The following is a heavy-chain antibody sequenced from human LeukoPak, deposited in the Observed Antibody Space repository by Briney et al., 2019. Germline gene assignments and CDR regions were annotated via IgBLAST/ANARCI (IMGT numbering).Heavy chain of an antibody. D-gene: IGHD3-22*01. Sequence: GRSLRLSCAASGFTFSSYGMHWVRQAPGKGLEWVAVISYDGSNKYYADSVKGRFTISRDNSKNTLYLQMNSLRAEDTAVYYCAKGSTYYYDSSGYSDYFDYWGQRTLVTVSS. CDR3: AKGSTYYYDSSGYSDYFDY. V-gene: IGHV3-30*18. CDR2: ISYDGSNK. CDR1: GFTFSSYG. J-gene: IGHJ4*02.